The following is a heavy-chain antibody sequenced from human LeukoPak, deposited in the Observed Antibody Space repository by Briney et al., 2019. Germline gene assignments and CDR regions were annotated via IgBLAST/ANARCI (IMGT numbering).Heavy chain of an antibody. CDR2: IYYSGST. CDR3: ATLAAAGIGNFDY. CDR1: GGSISSYY. V-gene: IGHV4-59*01. J-gene: IGHJ4*02. D-gene: IGHD6-13*01. Sequence: SETLSLTCTVSGGSISSYYGSWIRQPPGKGLEWIGYIYYSGSTNYNPSLKSRVTISVDTSKNQFSLKLSSVTAADTAVYYCATLAAAGIGNFDYWGQGTLVTVSS.